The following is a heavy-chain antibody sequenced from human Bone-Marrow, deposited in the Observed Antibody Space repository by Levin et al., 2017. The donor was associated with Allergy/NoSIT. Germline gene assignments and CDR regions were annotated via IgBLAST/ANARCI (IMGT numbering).Heavy chain of an antibody. CDR3: TRRNSSWATFTFDI. J-gene: IGHJ3*02. CDR2: IFHSGIA. Sequence: SQTLSLTCAVSGASIRSSNWWNWVRQTPGGGLEWIGEIFHSGIANNNPSLKSRILISVDKSKNHFSLNLKSVTAADTALYYCTRRNSSWATFTFDIWGHGTMVTVS. CDR1: GASIRSSNW. D-gene: IGHD1/OR15-1a*01. V-gene: IGHV4-4*02.